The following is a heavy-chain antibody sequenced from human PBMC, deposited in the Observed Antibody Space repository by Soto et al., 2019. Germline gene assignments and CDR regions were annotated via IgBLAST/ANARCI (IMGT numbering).Heavy chain of an antibody. CDR2: ISGSGGST. Sequence: EAHLLESGGGLVQPGGSLRVSCTASGFNLSNYAMSWVRQVQGRGLEWISGISGSGGSTNYADSVKGRFTISRDKAENTLYLQMDSLRAEDTAVYYCASGAHPEGSLFFGPFDYWGQGALVTVSS. V-gene: IGHV3-23*01. J-gene: IGHJ4*02. CDR3: ASGAHPEGSLFFGPFDY. D-gene: IGHD3-10*01. CDR1: GFNLSNYA.